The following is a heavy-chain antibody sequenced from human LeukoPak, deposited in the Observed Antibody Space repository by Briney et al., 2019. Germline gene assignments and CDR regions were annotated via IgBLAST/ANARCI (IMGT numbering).Heavy chain of an antibody. D-gene: IGHD3-16*01. Sequence: GGSLRLSCAASGFTFSSFAMHWVRQAPGKGLEWVAVISHDGSNQYYADSVKGRFTISRDNSKNTLYLQMNSLRAEDTAVYYCAQRGGLDFWGQGILVPVSS. CDR2: ISHDGSNQ. V-gene: IGHV3-30*04. CDR1: GFTFSSFA. CDR3: AQRGGLDF. J-gene: IGHJ4*02.